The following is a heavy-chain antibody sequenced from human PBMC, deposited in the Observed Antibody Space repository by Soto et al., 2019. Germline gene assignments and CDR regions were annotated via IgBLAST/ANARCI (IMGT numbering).Heavy chain of an antibody. Sequence: AASVKGSCKASGYAFTTYGISFVRQAPGQGLEWMGWISVYNGNTKYAKKFQGRVTMTTDTSTNTAYMDLRRLRSDDTAVYYCVRAKIRSSHYYETHAFDLWGQGTMVTVSS. J-gene: IGHJ3*01. D-gene: IGHD3-22*01. CDR2: ISVYNGNT. CDR1: GYAFTTYG. V-gene: IGHV1-18*04. CDR3: VRAKIRSSHYYETHAFDL.